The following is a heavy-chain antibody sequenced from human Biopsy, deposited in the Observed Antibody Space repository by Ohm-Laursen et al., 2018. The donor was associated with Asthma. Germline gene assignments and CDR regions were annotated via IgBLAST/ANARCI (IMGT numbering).Heavy chain of an antibody. CDR3: ARGWYCGGDCYSLDS. D-gene: IGHD2-21*02. J-gene: IGHJ4*02. V-gene: IGHV4-30-2*06. CDR1: GDSIDSGDYS. CDR2: IYRNGNT. Sequence: SETLSLTCAVSGDSIDSGDYSWTWIRQSPGVGLEWIGYIYRNGNTYYNPTLKNRVTISIDRSKNQFSLRLRSVTAADTAVYYCARGWYCGGDCYSLDSWGQGTLVTVSS.